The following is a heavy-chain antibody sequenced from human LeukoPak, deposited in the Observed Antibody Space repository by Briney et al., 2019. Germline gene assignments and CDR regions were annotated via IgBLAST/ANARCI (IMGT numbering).Heavy chain of an antibody. Sequence: SSETLSLTCAVYGGSFSGYYWSWIRQPPGKGLEWIGEINHSGSTNYNPSLKSRVTISVDTSKNQFSLKLSSVTAADTAVYYCARDFRIAAAGHNWFDPWGQGTLVTVSS. V-gene: IGHV4-34*01. CDR2: INHSGST. J-gene: IGHJ5*02. CDR3: ARDFRIAAAGHNWFDP. D-gene: IGHD6-13*01. CDR1: GGSFSGYY.